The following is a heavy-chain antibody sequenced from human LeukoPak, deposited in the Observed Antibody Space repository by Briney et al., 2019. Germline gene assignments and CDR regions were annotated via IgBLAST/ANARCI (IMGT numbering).Heavy chain of an antibody. J-gene: IGHJ4*02. D-gene: IGHD2-2*01. CDR1: GFTFSDYR. CDR2: IAGSSTHI. CDR3: ARGLGCSSDNCYFDY. V-gene: IGHV3-21*01. Sequence: GGSLRLSCAASGFTFSDYRMSWVRQAPGKGLQWVSSIAGSSTHIYYAESVKGRFTVSRDNAKNSLYLQMDSLRAEDTAVYYCARGLGCSSDNCYFDYWGQGTLVTVSS.